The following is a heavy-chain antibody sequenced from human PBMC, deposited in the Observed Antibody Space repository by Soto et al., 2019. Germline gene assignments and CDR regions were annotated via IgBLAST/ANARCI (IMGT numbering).Heavy chain of an antibody. CDR1: GYTFTGYY. CDR2: INPNSGGT. D-gene: IGHD3-3*01. J-gene: IGHJ4*02. CDR3: ARDLGDTVLRFLEWYFDY. V-gene: IGHV1-2*04. Sequence: ASLKVSCKASGYTFTGYYMHWVRQAPGQGLEWMGWINPNSGGTNYAQKFQGWVTMTRDTSISTAYMELSRLRSDDTAVYYCARDLGDTVLRFLEWYFDYWGQGPLSPSPQ.